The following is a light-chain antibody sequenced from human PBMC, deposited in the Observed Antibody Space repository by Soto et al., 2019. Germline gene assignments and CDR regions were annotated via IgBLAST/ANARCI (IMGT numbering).Light chain of an antibody. J-gene: IGKJ1*01. CDR3: QQYNSFFWT. V-gene: IGKV1-5*03. Sequence: DIQMTQSPATLSASLGDSVTITCRASQSIDSWVAWYQQKPGRAPNLLIYKASTSESGVPSRFRGSGSGTEFTLTISSLQPDDFATYYCQQYNSFFWTFGQGTKVE. CDR2: KAS. CDR1: QSIDSW.